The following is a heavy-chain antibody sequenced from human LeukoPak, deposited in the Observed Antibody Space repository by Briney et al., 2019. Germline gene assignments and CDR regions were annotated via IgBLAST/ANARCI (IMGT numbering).Heavy chain of an antibody. Sequence: GGSLRLSCEASGFTFSSYNMNWVRQAPGKGLEWVSSISNSGSYIYYADSVKGRFTISRINAKNSLYLQMNSLRAEDTAVYYCARDYPIYYDSSGYYTDYYYYGMDVWGQGTTVTVSS. V-gene: IGHV3-21*04. J-gene: IGHJ6*02. CDR3: ARDYPIYYDSSGYYTDYYYYGMDV. CDR1: GFTFSSYN. CDR2: ISNSGSYI. D-gene: IGHD3-22*01.